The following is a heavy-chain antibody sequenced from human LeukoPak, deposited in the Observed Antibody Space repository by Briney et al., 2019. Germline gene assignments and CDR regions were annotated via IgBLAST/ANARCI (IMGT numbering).Heavy chain of an antibody. CDR2: ISSSSSYI. J-gene: IGHJ6*03. Sequence: GGSLRLSCAASGFTFSSYSMNWVRQAPGKGLEWVSSISSSSSYIYCADSVKGRFTISRDNAKNSLYLQMNSLRAEDTAVYYCARQDYDFWSGPYYMDVWGKGTTVTVSS. CDR1: GFTFSSYS. D-gene: IGHD3-3*01. CDR3: ARQDYDFWSGPYYMDV. V-gene: IGHV3-21*01.